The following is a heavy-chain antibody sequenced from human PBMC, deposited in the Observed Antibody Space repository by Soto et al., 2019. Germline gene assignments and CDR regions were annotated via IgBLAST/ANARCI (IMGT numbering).Heavy chain of an antibody. J-gene: IGHJ5*02. CDR3: ARLTTTGKWFDP. V-gene: IGHV4-39*01. D-gene: IGHD4-17*01. Sequence: SETLSLTCTVSGGSISSSSYYWGWIRQPPGKGLEWIGSIYYSGSTYYNPSLKSRVSISVDTSKNQFSLKLNSVTAADTAVYYCARLTTTGKWFDPWGQGTLVTVSS. CDR1: GGSISSSSYY. CDR2: IYYSGST.